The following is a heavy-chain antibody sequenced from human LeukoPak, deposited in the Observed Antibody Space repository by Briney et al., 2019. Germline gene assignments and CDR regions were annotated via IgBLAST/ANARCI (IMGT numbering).Heavy chain of an antibody. CDR1: GGSISSYY. J-gene: IGHJ6*02. Sequence: PSETLSLTCTVSGGSISSYYWSWIRQPPGKGLEWIGYIYNSGSTDHNPSPKSRVTISVDTSKNQFSLNLSSVTAADTAMYYCARVPPGGYHYGMDVWGQGTTVTVSS. V-gene: IGHV4-59*01. CDR3: ARVPPGGYHYGMDV. D-gene: IGHD3-10*01. CDR2: IYNSGST.